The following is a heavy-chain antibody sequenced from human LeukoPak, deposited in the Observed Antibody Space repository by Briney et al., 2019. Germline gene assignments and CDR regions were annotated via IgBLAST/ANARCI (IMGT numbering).Heavy chain of an antibody. J-gene: IGHJ4*02. CDR2: IIPILGIA. D-gene: IGHD3-10*01. CDR3: ARERGYYGSGKPTEG. CDR1: GYTFTGYY. V-gene: IGHV1-69*04. Sequence: SVKVSCKASGYTFTGYYMHWVRQAPGQGLEWMGRIIPILGIANYAQKFQGRVTITADKSTSTAYMELSSLRSEDTAVYYCARERGYYGSGKPTEGWGQGTLVTVSS.